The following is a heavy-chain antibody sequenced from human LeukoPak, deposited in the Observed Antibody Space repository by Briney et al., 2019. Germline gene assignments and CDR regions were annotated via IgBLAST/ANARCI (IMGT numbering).Heavy chain of an antibody. CDR3: ARAGYSSSWPAEYFQH. Sequence: GRSLRLSCAASGFTFSSYAMHWVRQAPGKGLEWVAVISYDGSNKYYADSVKGRFTISRDNSKNTLYLQMNSLRAEDTAVYYCARAGYSSSWPAEYFQHWGQGTLVTVSS. J-gene: IGHJ1*01. CDR2: ISYDGSNK. CDR1: GFTFSSYA. V-gene: IGHV3-30-3*01. D-gene: IGHD6-13*01.